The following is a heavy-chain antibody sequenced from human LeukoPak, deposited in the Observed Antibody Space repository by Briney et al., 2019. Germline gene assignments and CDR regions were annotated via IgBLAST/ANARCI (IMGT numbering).Heavy chain of an antibody. D-gene: IGHD5-24*01. J-gene: IGHJ4*02. V-gene: IGHV4-59*01. CDR3: ARFSLMATTFDY. CDR1: GGSLSSYY. Sequence: SETLSLTCTVSGGSLSSYYWSWIRQPPGKGLEWIGYIYYSGSTNYNPSLKSRVTISVDTSKNQFSLKLSSVTAADTAVYYCARFSLMATTFDYWGQGTLVTVSS. CDR2: IYYSGST.